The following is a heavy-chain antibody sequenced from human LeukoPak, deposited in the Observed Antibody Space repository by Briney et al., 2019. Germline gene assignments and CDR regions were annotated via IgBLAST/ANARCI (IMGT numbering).Heavy chain of an antibody. V-gene: IGHV3-21*01. CDR1: GFTFSSYS. CDR2: ISSSSSYI. D-gene: IGHD6-19*01. Sequence: GGSLRLSCAGSGFTFSSYSMNWVRQAPGKGLEWVSSISSSSSYIYYADSVKGRFTISRDNAKNSLYLQMNSLRAEDTAVYYCASEAVAGTFDYWGQGTLVTVSS. J-gene: IGHJ4*02. CDR3: ASEAVAGTFDY.